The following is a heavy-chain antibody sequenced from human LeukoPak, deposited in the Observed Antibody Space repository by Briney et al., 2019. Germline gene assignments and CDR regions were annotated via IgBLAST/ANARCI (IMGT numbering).Heavy chain of an antibody. V-gene: IGHV4-59*01. J-gene: IGHJ5*02. CDR3: ARDHRPLADEGLNWFDP. Sequence: SETLSLTCTVSGGSIGSYYWSWIRQPPGKGLEWNGYIYYSGSTNYNPSLKSRVTISVDTSKNQFSLKLSSVTAADTAVYYCARDHRPLADEGLNWFDPWGQGTLVTVSS. CDR1: GGSIGSYY. CDR2: IYYSGST. D-gene: IGHD3-3*02.